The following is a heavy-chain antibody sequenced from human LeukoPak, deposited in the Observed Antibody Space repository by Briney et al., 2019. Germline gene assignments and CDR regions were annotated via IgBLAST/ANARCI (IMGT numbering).Heavy chain of an antibody. D-gene: IGHD1-26*01. CDR3: AKGPWVGFFDY. CDR1: GFTFSSYA. CDR2: ISGSGGST. V-gene: IGHV3-23*01. J-gene: IGHJ4*02. Sequence: GGSLRLSCAASGFTFSSYAMSWVRQAPGNGLEWVSAISGSGGSTYYADSVKGRFTISRDNSKNTLYLQMNSLRAEDTTVYYCAKGPWVGFFDYWGQGTLVTVSS.